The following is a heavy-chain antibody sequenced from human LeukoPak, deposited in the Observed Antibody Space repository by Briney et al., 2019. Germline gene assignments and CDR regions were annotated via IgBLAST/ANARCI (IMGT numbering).Heavy chain of an antibody. CDR3: ARHGGSSWYWFDP. D-gene: IGHD6-13*01. CDR2: IYTSGST. CDR1: GGSISSYY. J-gene: IGHJ5*02. V-gene: IGHV4-4*09. Sequence: KPSETLSLTCTVSGGSISSYYWSWIRQPPGKGLEWIGYIYTSGSTNYNPSLKSRVTISVDTSKNQFSLKLSSVTAADTAVYYCARHGGSSWYWFDPWGQGTLVTVSS.